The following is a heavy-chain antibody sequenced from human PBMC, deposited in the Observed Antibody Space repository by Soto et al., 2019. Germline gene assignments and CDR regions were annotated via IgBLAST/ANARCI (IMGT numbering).Heavy chain of an antibody. CDR2: IYPGDSDT. CDR3: ARLGGYSGYEQTLYYYGMDV. J-gene: IGHJ6*02. V-gene: IGHV5-51*01. Sequence: PGESLKISCKGSGYSFTSYWIGWVRQMPGKGLEWMGIIYPGDSDTRYSPSFQGQVTISADKSISTAYLQWSSLKASDTAMYYCARLGGYSGYEQTLYYYGMDVWGQGTTVTVSS. D-gene: IGHD5-12*01. CDR1: GYSFTSYW.